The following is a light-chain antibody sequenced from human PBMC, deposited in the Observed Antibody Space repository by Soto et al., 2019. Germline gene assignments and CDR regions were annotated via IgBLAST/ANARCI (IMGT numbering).Light chain of an antibody. CDR2: DAY. V-gene: IGKV1-5*01. Sequence: DIQMTQSPSILSASVGDRVTITCRASQSIRSWLAWYQQKPGKAPELLIYDAYSLESGVPPRCSDRRSGTEFTLPIAGLQPEDFATYYCQQYESYSPLTFGGGTKVEIK. CDR3: QQYESYSPLT. J-gene: IGKJ4*01. CDR1: QSIRSW.